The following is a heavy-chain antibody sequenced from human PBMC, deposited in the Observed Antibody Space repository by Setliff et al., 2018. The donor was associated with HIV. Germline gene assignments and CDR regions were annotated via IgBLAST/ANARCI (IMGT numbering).Heavy chain of an antibody. V-gene: IGHV3-30*02. D-gene: IGHD3-22*01. CDR2: IRYNGNDK. J-gene: IGHJ4*02. CDR1: RFAFNTYG. CDR3: AKDRGYLTANFDY. Sequence: GESLKISCAASRFAFNTYGMHWVRQAPGKGLEWVALIRYNGNDKYYTDSVKCRFTISRDNSKNTLYLQMNSLPVEDTAVYYCAKDRGYLTANFDYWGQGTLVTVSS.